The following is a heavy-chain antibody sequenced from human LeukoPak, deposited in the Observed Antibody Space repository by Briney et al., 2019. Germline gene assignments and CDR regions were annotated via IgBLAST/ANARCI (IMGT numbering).Heavy chain of an antibody. J-gene: IGHJ4*02. V-gene: IGHV1-2*02. D-gene: IGHD5-18*01. CDR2: INPNSGDT. CDR3: ARDSRGYSYGD. Sequence: GASVKVSCKASGYTFTGYYMHWVRQAPGQGLEWMGWINPNSGDTNYAQKFQGRVTMTRDTSISTAYMELSSLRSDDTAVYYCARDSRGYSYGDWGQGILVTVSS. CDR1: GYTFTGYY.